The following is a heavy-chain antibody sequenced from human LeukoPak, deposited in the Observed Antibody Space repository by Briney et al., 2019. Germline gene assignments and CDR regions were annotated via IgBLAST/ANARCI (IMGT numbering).Heavy chain of an antibody. CDR3: ARDPWGFYDILTGYPR. V-gene: IGHV3-21*01. Sequence: GGSLRLSCAASGFTFSSYIMNWVRQAPGKGLEWVSSISSSSSYIYYADSVKGRFTISRDNAKNSLYLQMNSLRAEDTAVYYCARDPWGFYDILTGYPRWGQGTLVTVSS. J-gene: IGHJ4*02. CDR2: ISSSSSYI. D-gene: IGHD3-9*01. CDR1: GFTFSSYI.